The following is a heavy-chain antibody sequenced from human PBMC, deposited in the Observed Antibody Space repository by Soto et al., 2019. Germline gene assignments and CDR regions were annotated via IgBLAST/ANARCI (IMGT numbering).Heavy chain of an antibody. CDR3: ARVSSSWDPFDY. Sequence: SETLSVTCTVAGGSIGGYYWSWIRQPPGKGLEWIGYIYYSGSTNYNPSLKSRVTISVDTSKNQFSLKLSSVTAADTAVYYCARVSSSWDPFDYWGQGTLVTVSS. CDR1: GGSIGGYY. J-gene: IGHJ4*02. D-gene: IGHD6-13*01. V-gene: IGHV4-59*01. CDR2: IYYSGST.